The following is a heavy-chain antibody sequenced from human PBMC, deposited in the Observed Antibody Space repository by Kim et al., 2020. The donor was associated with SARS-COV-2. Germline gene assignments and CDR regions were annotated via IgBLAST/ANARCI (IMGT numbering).Heavy chain of an antibody. CDR3: AREVHGYNDY. CDR2: YI. J-gene: IGHJ4*02. D-gene: IGHD1-1*01. V-gene: IGHV3-21*01. Sequence: YIYYADSVKGRFTISRDNARNSLYLQRNSLRAEDTAVYYCAREVHGYNDYWGQGTLVTVSS.